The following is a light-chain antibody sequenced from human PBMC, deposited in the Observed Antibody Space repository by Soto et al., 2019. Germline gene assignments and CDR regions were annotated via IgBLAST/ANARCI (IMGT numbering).Light chain of an antibody. CDR3: AAWDDSLNGPV. CDR2: TDS. Sequence: QSVLTQPPSASGTPGQRVTISCSGSSSNIGSNPINWYQQLLPGTAPKLLVYTDSQRPSGVPDRFSGSKSGTSASLAISGLQPEDEAEYYCAAWDDSLNGPVFGGGTKLTVL. J-gene: IGLJ2*01. CDR1: SSNIGSNP. V-gene: IGLV1-44*01.